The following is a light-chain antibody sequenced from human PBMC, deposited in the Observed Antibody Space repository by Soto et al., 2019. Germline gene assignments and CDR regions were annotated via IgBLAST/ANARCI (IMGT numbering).Light chain of an antibody. CDR3: QHYNNLPRT. J-gene: IGKJ1*01. CDR1: QSVSIN. V-gene: IGKV3-15*01. CDR2: GAS. Sequence: EIVMTQSPATLSVSPGERATLSCRASQSVSINLAWYQQKPGQAPRLLIYGASTRASGIPARLSGSGSGTEFSLTISGLQSEDFAVYYCQHYNNLPRTFGQGTKVEIK.